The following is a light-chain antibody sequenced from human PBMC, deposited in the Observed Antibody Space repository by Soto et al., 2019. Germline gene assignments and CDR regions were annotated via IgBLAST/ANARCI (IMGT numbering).Light chain of an antibody. J-gene: IGKJ4*01. CDR1: QSVSSK. CDR3: QEYNNWHPVT. Sequence: EIVITQSPATLPVPPGERATLSCRASQSVSSKLAWYQQKPGQAPRLLIYGASTRATGIPARFSGSGSGTEFTLTISSLQSEDFAVYYCQEYNNWHPVTFGGGTKVDIK. V-gene: IGKV3-15*01. CDR2: GAS.